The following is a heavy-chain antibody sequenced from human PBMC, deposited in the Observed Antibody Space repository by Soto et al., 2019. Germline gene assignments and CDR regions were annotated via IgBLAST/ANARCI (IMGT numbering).Heavy chain of an antibody. CDR3: ARVGYCSGGSCRTGQYFDL. Sequence: GGSLRLSCAASGFTFSSYSMNWVRQAPGKGLEWVSYISSSSSTIYYADSVKGRFTISRDNAKNSLYLQMNSLRAEDTAVYYCARVGYCSGGSCRTGQYFDLWGRGTLVTVSS. CDR2: ISSSSSTI. CDR1: GFTFSSYS. V-gene: IGHV3-48*01. D-gene: IGHD2-15*01. J-gene: IGHJ2*01.